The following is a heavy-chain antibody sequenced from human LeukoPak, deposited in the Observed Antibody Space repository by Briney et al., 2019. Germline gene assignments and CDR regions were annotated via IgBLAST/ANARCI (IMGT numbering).Heavy chain of an antibody. V-gene: IGHV3-21*05. J-gene: IGHJ4*02. CDR3: ARDKYSSGWSKDY. CDR2: ISSSSSYI. Sequence: PGGSLRLSCAASGFTFSSYSMNWVRQAPGKGLEWVSYISSSSSYIYYADSVKGRFTISRDNAKNSLYLQMNSLRAEDTAVYYCARDKYSSGWSKDYWGQGTLVTVSS. D-gene: IGHD6-19*01. CDR1: GFTFSSYS.